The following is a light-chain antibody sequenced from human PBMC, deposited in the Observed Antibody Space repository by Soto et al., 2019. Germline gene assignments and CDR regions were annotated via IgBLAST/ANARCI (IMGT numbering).Light chain of an antibody. Sequence: EIVMTRSPATLSVSPGERATLSCRASQSVSSNLAWYQQKPGQAPRLLIYGASTRATGIPAGFSGSGSGTEFTLTISSLQSEDFAVYYCQQYNNWPLTFGGGTKVDIK. J-gene: IGKJ4*01. CDR2: GAS. CDR3: QQYNNWPLT. V-gene: IGKV3-15*01. CDR1: QSVSSN.